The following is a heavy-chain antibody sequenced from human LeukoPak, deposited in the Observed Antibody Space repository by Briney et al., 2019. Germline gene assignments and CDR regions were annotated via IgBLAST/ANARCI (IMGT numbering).Heavy chain of an antibody. CDR1: GFTFSSYS. V-gene: IGHV3-48*02. CDR2: ISSSSTTI. CDR3: AKPVPDRSGWNFGH. Sequence: GGSLRLSCAASGFTFSSYSMNWVRQAPGKGLEWVSYISSSSTTIYYADSVKGRFTISRDNAKNSLYLQMNSLRDEDTAVYYCAKPVPDRSGWNFGHWGQGTLVTVSS. D-gene: IGHD6-19*01. J-gene: IGHJ4*02.